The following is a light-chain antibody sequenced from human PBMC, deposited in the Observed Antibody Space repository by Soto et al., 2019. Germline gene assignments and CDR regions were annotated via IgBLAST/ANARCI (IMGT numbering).Light chain of an antibody. J-gene: IGKJ5*01. CDR1: QRVSND. V-gene: IGKV1-39*01. CDR2: APS. CDR3: QQSYSTAIT. Sequence: EIRMTQSASSLSACVGDRVTIXCRASQRVSNDLTWYQQTAGEAPKLLICAPSSLQTGVPPRCSGSGSGTDFTPPISSRQPEDFATYYCQQSYSTAITFGQGTRLEIK.